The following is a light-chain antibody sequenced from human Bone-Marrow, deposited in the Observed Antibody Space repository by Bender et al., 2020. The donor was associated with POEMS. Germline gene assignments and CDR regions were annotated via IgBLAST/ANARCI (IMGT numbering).Light chain of an antibody. J-gene: IGLJ6*01. CDR1: SSDVGHYNL. Sequence: QSALTQPASGSGSPGQSVTISCTGTSSDVGHYNLVSWYQQHPGKVPKVIIHDVERRHLGVSHRFSASKSGNVAFLTISEHENEDEADFYCCSFAGGQYGIGNGTTV. V-gene: IGLV2-23*02. CDR2: DVE. CDR3: CSFAGGQYG.